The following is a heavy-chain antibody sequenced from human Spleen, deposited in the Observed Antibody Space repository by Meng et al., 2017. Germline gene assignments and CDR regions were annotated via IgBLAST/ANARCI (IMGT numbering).Heavy chain of an antibody. CDR3: ARGSWSSGSYTL. CDR2: ISSDGRTT. D-gene: IGHD2-15*01. Sequence: GESLKISCAGSGFTFSDYWIHWVRQAPGKGLVWVSRISSDGRTTNYADSVKGRFTVSRDNAKNTVYLQLNSLTAEDTAVFYCARGSWSSGSYTLWGQGTLVTVSS. CDR1: GFTFSDYW. J-gene: IGHJ1*01. V-gene: IGHV3-74*01.